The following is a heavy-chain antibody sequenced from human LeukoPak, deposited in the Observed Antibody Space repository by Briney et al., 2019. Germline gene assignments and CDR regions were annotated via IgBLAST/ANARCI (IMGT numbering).Heavy chain of an antibody. V-gene: IGHV3-74*01. J-gene: IGHJ4*02. CDR2: ISSDGTTT. D-gene: IGHD3-9*01. CDR1: GFTLSKYW. Sequence: GGSLRLSCAASGFTLSKYWMHWVRQARGKGLAWVSRISSDGTTTAYADSVKGRFTISRDSAKNMLYLQMNSLRVEDTAMYYCASPGDNYAILGLDYWGQGTLVTVSS. CDR3: ASPGDNYAILGLDY.